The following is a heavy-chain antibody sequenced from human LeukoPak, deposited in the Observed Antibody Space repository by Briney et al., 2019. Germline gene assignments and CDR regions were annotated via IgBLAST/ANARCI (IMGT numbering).Heavy chain of an antibody. CDR1: GFTFSSYS. CDR3: ARVVSSSWHSNWYFDL. D-gene: IGHD6-13*01. Sequence: GGSLRLSCAASGFTFSSYSMNWVRQAPGKGLEWVSSISSSSSYIYYADSVKGRFTISRDNAKNSLYLQMNSLRAEDTAVYYCARVVSSSWHSNWYFDLWGRGTLVTVSS. J-gene: IGHJ2*01. V-gene: IGHV3-21*01. CDR2: ISSSSSYI.